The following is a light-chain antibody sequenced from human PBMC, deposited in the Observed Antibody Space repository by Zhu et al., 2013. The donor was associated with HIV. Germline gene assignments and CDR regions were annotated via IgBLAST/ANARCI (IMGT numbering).Light chain of an antibody. J-gene: IGKJ1*01. CDR1: QGIGNY. CDR3: QRYNSAPTWT. CDR2: AAS. Sequence: DIQMTQSPSSLSASVGDRVTITCRASQGIGNYLAWYQQKSGKVPSLLIYAASTLQSGVPSRFSGSGSGTDFTLTISSLQPEDVATYYCQRYNSAPTWTFGQGTKVEIK. V-gene: IGKV1-27*01.